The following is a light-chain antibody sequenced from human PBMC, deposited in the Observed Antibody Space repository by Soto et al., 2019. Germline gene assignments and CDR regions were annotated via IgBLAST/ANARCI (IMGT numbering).Light chain of an antibody. J-gene: IGKJ4*01. Sequence: EIVLTQSPATLSLSPGERATLSCMASQSVSSSLAWYQQKPVQAPRLLIYDASNSATGIPARFSGSGSGTDFTLTISSLDPEEFAVYYGQQRSNWLTFGGGTKVESK. CDR3: QQRSNWLT. V-gene: IGKV3-11*01. CDR1: QSVSSS. CDR2: DAS.